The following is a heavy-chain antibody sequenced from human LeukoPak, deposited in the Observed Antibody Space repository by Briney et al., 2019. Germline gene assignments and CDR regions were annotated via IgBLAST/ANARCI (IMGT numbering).Heavy chain of an antibody. CDR3: ARGVGGADY. J-gene: IGHJ4*02. V-gene: IGHV3-7*01. Sequence: GGSLRLSCAGSGFTYSRYWMSWVRQAPGKGLEWVANIKEDGSEKYYVDSVKGRFTISRDNARNSLYLQMNSLRAEDTAVYYCARGVGGADYWGQGNLVTVSA. D-gene: IGHD2-21*01. CDR1: GFTYSRYW. CDR2: IKEDGSEK.